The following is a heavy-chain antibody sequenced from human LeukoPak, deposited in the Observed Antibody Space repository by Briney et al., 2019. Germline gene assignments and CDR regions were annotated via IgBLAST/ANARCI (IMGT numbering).Heavy chain of an antibody. CDR1: GFTFSSYA. Sequence: PGRSLRLSCAASGFTFSSYAMHWVRQAPGKGLEWVAVISYDGSNKYYADSVKGRFTISRDNSKNTLYLQMNSLRAEDTAVYYCASPSPNYGSGGAFDYWGQGTLVTVSS. CDR3: ASPSPNYGSGGAFDY. J-gene: IGHJ4*02. CDR2: ISYDGSNK. V-gene: IGHV3-30-3*01. D-gene: IGHD3-10*01.